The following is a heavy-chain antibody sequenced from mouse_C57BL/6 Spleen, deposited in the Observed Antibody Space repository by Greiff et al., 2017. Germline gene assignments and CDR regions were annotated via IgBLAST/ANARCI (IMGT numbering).Heavy chain of an antibody. Sequence: VQLQQSGAELVRPGASVKLSCKASGYTFTDYYINWVQQRPGQGLEWIARIYPGSGNTYYNEKFKGKATLTAEKSSSTAYMQLSSLPSEDSAVYFCARLGYFDVWGKGTTVTVSS. J-gene: IGHJ1*03. CDR1: GYTFTDYY. CDR3: ARLGYFDV. CDR2: IYPGSGNT. V-gene: IGHV1-76*01.